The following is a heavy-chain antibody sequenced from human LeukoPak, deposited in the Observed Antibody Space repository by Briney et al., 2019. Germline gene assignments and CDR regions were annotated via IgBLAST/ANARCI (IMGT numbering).Heavy chain of an antibody. CDR2: IKSKTDGGTT. V-gene: IGHV3-15*01. Sequence: KPGGSLRLSCSASGFTFTNAWVSWVRQAPGKGLEWVGRIKSKTDGGTTDYAAPVKGRFSISRDDSKNTLYLQMNSLKSEDTAVYYCQGGRFWGQGTLVTVSS. D-gene: IGHD1-26*01. CDR1: GFTFTNAW. J-gene: IGHJ4*02. CDR3: QGGRF.